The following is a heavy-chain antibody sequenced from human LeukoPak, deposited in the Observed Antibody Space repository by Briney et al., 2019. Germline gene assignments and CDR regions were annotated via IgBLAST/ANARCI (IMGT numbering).Heavy chain of an antibody. CDR2: ISRSSSYI. CDR3: ARAHCSGGSCYSDDAFDI. V-gene: IGHV3-21*01. D-gene: IGHD2-15*01. J-gene: IGHJ3*02. CDR1: GFTFSSYS. Sequence: GGSLRLSCAASGFTFSSYSMNWVRQAPGKGREWVSSISRSSSYIYYADSVKGRFTISRDNAKNSLYLQMNSLRAEDTAVYYCARAHCSGGSCYSDDAFDIWGQGTMVTVSS.